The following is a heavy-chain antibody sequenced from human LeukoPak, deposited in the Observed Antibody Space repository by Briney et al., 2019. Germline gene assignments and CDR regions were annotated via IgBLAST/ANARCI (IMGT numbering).Heavy chain of an antibody. CDR3: ARDRGIVGTTGYYYMDV. CDR1: GFTVSSNY. Sequence: PGGSLRLSCAASGFTVSSNYMSWVRQAPGKGLEWVSVIYSGGSTYYADSVKGRFTISRDNAKDSLYVQMNSLRAEDTAVYYCARDRGIVGTTGYYYMDVWGKGTTVTVSS. CDR2: IYSGGST. D-gene: IGHD1-26*01. V-gene: IGHV3-53*01. J-gene: IGHJ6*03.